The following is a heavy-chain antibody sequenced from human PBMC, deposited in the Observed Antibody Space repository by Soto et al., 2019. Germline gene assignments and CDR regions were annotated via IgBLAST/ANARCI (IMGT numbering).Heavy chain of an antibody. CDR1: GGSFSGYY. J-gene: IGHJ4*02. CDR3: ARAPSIAVAGPGTDY. Sequence: PSETLSLTCAVYGGSFSGYYWSWIRQPPGKGLEWIGEINHSGSTNYNPSLKSRVTISVDTSKNQFSLKLSSVTAADTAVYYCARAPSIAVAGPGTDYWGQGTLVTVSS. D-gene: IGHD6-19*01. CDR2: INHSGST. V-gene: IGHV4-34*01.